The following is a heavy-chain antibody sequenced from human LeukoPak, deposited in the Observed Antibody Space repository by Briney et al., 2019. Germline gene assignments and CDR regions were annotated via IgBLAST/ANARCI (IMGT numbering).Heavy chain of an antibody. CDR3: AKDWLVGVAANPSEV. CDR2: ISYDGSNK. D-gene: IGHD2-21*01. CDR1: GFTFSSYG. J-gene: IGHJ3*01. V-gene: IGHV3-30*18. Sequence: PGGSLRLSCAASGFTFSSYGMHWVRQAPGKGLEWVAVISYDGSNKNYADSVKGRCTISRDNSNKTLYLQMHSLRTEDTAVYYCAKDWLVGVAANPSEVWGQGTMVTVSS.